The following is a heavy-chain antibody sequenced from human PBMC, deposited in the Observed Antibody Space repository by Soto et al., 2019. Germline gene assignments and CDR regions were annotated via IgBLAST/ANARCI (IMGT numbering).Heavy chain of an antibody. D-gene: IGHD3-10*01. J-gene: IGHJ4*03. CDR2: INHSGST. CDR1: GGSFSGYY. V-gene: IGHV4-34*01. Sequence: SETLSLTCAVYGGSFSGYYWSWIRQPPGKGLEWIGEINHSGSTNYNPSLKSRVTISVDTSKNQFSLKLSSVTAADTAVYYCARGHYYGSGHYYFDYWGHGTLVTVSS. CDR3: ARGHYYGSGHYYFDY.